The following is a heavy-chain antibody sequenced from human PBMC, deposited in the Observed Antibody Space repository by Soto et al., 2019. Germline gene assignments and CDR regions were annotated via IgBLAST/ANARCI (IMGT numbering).Heavy chain of an antibody. J-gene: IGHJ4*02. D-gene: IGHD1-1*01. CDR3: TRGPRSTSTGTGAF. CDR2: INDDGSST. CDR1: GFTFRMYW. V-gene: IGHV3-74*01. Sequence: LRRSCAASGFTFRMYWMHWVRQVPGKGPEWVSRINDDGSSTNYADSVKGRFTISRDNAKNTLYLQMNDLRAEATAVYYCTRGPRSTSTGTGAFWGQGTLVTVSS.